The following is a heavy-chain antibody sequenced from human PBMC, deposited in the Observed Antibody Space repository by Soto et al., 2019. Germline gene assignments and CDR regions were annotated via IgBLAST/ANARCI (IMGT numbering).Heavy chain of an antibody. J-gene: IGHJ4*02. CDR3: TTVFDF. V-gene: IGHV3-74*01. Sequence: EVQLVESGGGLVQPGGSLRLSCAASGFTISSNWMHWVRQAPGQGLVWVARVDNGGTGTSYAESVKGRFTISRDTAKNMVYLQMNSLRAEDTALYYCTTVFDFWGQGTLVTVSS. CDR1: GFTISSNW. CDR2: VDNGGTGT.